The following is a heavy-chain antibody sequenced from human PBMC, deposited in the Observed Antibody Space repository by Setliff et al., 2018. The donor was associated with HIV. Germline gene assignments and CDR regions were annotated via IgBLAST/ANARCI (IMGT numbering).Heavy chain of an antibody. Sequence: ASETLSLTCTVSGGSISSSHYYWGWIRQPPGKGLQWIGSVYYYGSTYYKSSLKSRVTISLDMTKNQFSLKLSSVTAADTAVYYCARGFLDSSRYHAYFDHLGQGTLVTVSS. CDR3: ARGFLDSSRYHAYFDH. V-gene: IGHV4-39*07. J-gene: IGHJ4*02. CDR2: VYYYGST. CDR1: GGSISSSHYY. D-gene: IGHD3-22*01.